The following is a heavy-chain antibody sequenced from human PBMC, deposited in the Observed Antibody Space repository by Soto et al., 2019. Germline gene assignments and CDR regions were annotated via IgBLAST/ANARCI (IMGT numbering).Heavy chain of an antibody. CDR3: ARSPDSSGYYPRRYYYGMDV. D-gene: IGHD3-22*01. Sequence: SETLSLTCAVSGGSTSSSNWWSWVRQPPEKGLEWIGEIYHSGSTNYNPSLKSRVTISVDKSKNQFSLKLSSVTAADTAVYYCARSPDSSGYYPRRYYYGMDVWGQGTTVTVSS. J-gene: IGHJ6*02. CDR2: IYHSGST. CDR1: GGSTSSSNW. V-gene: IGHV4-4*02.